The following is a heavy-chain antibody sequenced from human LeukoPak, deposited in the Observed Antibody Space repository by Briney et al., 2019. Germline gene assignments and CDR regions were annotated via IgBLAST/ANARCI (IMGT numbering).Heavy chain of an antibody. CDR2: INPNSGGT. J-gene: IGHJ4*02. D-gene: IGHD6-19*01. CDR3: ARLTTSSGWYIDY. Sequence: ASVKVSCKASGYTFTGYYMHWVRQAPGQGLEWMGWINPNSGGTNYAQKFQGRVTMTRDTSISTAYMELSRLRSDGTAVYYCARLTTSSGWYIDYWGQGTLVTVSS. CDR1: GYTFTGYY. V-gene: IGHV1-2*02.